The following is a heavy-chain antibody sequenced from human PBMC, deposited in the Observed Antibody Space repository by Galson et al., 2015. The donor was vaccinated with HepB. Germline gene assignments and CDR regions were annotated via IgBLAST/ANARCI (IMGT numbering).Heavy chain of an antibody. J-gene: IGHJ3*02. CDR2: ISGSGGST. Sequence: SLRLSCAASGFTFSSYAMSWVRQAPGKGLEWVSAISGSGGSTYYADSVKGRFTISRDNSKNTLYLQMNSLRAEDTAVYYCAKMLRFGELLTNPFDAFDIWGQGTMVTVSS. CDR3: AKMLRFGELLTNPFDAFDI. V-gene: IGHV3-23*01. CDR1: GFTFSSYA. D-gene: IGHD3-10*01.